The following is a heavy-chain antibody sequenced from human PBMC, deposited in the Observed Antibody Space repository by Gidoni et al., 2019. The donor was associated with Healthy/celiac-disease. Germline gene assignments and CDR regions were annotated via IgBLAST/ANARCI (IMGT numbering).Heavy chain of an antibody. CDR1: GFPFSSYE. J-gene: IGHJ4*02. CDR3: EGRSIFGVDLYYFDY. D-gene: IGHD3-3*01. Sequence: EVQLVESGGGLVQPGGSMRLSCAASGFPFSSYEMNWVRQAPGKGLEWVSYISSSGSTIYYADSVKGRFTISRDNAKNSLYLQMNSLRAEDTAVYYCEGRSIFGVDLYYFDYWGQGTLVTVSS. V-gene: IGHV3-48*03. CDR2: ISSSGSTI.